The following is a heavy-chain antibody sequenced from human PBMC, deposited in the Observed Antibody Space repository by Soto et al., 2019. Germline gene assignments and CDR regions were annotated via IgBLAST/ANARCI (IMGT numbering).Heavy chain of an antibody. CDR1: GFTISNFW. CDR3: ARAVTGTPDY. J-gene: IGHJ4*02. V-gene: IGHV3-7*03. CDR2: IKQDGSEK. Sequence: EVQLVESGGGLVQPGGSLRLSCATSGFTISNFWMTWVRQAPGKGLEWVANIKQDGSEKYYVDSVTGRFTISRDNAKNSLYRKMNSLRAEDTAVYYCARAVTGTPDYWGQGTLVTVSS. D-gene: IGHD1-1*01.